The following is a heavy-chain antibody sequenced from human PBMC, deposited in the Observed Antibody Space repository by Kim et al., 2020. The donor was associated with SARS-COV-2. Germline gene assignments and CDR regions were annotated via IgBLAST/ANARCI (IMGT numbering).Heavy chain of an antibody. D-gene: IGHD3-22*01. CDR2: ITWNSGRV. J-gene: IGHJ4*01. CDR1: GFTFGDHT. CDR3: AKEGLGPGEPGGYSFDN. Sequence: GGSLRLSCEASGFTFGDHTMHWLRQITGKGLEWVAAITWNSGRVNYPDSVKGRFTISRDNTKHSLFLQMNSLRPEDAALYFCAKEGLGPGEPGGYSFDN. V-gene: IGHV3-9*01.